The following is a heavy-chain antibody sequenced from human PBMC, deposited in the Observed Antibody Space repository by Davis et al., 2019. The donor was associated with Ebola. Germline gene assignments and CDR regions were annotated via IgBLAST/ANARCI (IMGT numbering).Heavy chain of an antibody. D-gene: IGHD4-17*01. Sequence: GGSLRLSCAASGFTFSGSSMHWVRQASGKGLEWVGRIRSKANSYATSYAASVKDRFTISRDNARNSLYLQMNSLRAEDTAVYYCARKGTVTTSLDYWGQGTLVTVSS. J-gene: IGHJ4*02. V-gene: IGHV3-73*01. CDR1: GFTFSGSS. CDR3: ARKGTVTTSLDY. CDR2: IRSKANSYAT.